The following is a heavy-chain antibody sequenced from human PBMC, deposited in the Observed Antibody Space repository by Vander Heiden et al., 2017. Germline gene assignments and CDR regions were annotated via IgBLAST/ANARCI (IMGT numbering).Heavy chain of an antibody. CDR2: ISPIFGTA. CDR3: ARLARGYCSGGSCFNPPIDY. D-gene: IGHD2-15*01. J-gene: IGHJ4*02. V-gene: IGHV1-69*01. Sequence: QVQLVQSGAEVKKPGSSVKVSCKASGGTFSSYAISWVRQAPGQGLEWMGGISPIFGTANYAQKFQGRVTITADESTSTAYMELSSLRSEDTAVYYCARLARGYCSGGSCFNPPIDYWGQGTLVTVSS. CDR1: GGTFSSYA.